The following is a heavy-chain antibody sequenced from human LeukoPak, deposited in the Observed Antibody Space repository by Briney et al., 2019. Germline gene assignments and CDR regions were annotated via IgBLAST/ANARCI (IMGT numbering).Heavy chain of an antibody. J-gene: IGHJ4*02. Sequence: SETLSLTCTVSGGSISSYYWSWIRQSPGKALEWIGYIYYSGSTNHNPSLKSRVTISVDTSKNQLSLKLSSVTAADTAVYYCARERFVRGVMTFDYWGQGTLVTVSS. D-gene: IGHD3-10*01. CDR2: IYYSGST. CDR1: GGSISSYY. CDR3: ARERFVRGVMTFDY. V-gene: IGHV4-59*01.